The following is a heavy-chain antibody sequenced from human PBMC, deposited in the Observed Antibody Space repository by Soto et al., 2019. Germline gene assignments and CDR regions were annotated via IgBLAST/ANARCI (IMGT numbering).Heavy chain of an antibody. V-gene: IGHV4-59*12. D-gene: IGHD6-6*01. CDR3: VRGSSSYYDYGMDV. J-gene: IGHJ6*02. CDR2: IYYTGSI. CDR1: GGSFSSYY. Sequence: SETLSLTCTVSGGSFSSYYWSWIRQPPGKGLEWIGYIYYTGSIIYNPSLKSRVTMAVDMSMKQFSLKLNSVTAADTAVYFCVRGSSSYYDYGMDVWGQGTTVTVSS.